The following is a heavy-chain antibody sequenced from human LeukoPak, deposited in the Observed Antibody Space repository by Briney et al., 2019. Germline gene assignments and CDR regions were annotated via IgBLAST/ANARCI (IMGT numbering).Heavy chain of an antibody. V-gene: IGHV1-8*03. CDR1: RYTFTSYD. D-gene: IGHD3-3*01. Sequence: ASVKVSCKASRYTFTSYDINWVRQATGQGLEWMGWMNPNSGNTGYAQKFQGRVTITRNTSISTAYMELSSLRSEDTAVYYCARGAVPAGELYYDFWSGCLNYMDVWGKGTTVTVSS. J-gene: IGHJ6*03. CDR3: ARGAVPAGELYYDFWSGCLNYMDV. CDR2: MNPNSGNT.